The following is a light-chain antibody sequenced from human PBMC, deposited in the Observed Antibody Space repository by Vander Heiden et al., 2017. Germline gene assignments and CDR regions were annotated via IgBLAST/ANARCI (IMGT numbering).Light chain of an antibody. CDR3: QHYDNLPSYT. CDR1: QDINNY. Sequence: DIQMTQSPSSLSASVGDRVTITCQTNQDINNYLNWYQQKPGKAPKLLIYDASNLDTGVPPRFSGSGSGTHFTFTISSLQPEDFATYYCQHYDNLPSYTFGHGTKLDFK. CDR2: DAS. V-gene: IGKV1-33*01. J-gene: IGKJ2*01.